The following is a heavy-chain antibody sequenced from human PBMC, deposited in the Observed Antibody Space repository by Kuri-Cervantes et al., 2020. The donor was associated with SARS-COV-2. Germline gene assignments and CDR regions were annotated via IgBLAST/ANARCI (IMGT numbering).Heavy chain of an antibody. CDR3: ARDLFGDFWGGFYYYMDV. D-gene: IGHD3-3*01. J-gene: IGHJ6*03. V-gene: IGHV3-48*01. CDR2: ISSSSSTI. CDR1: GFTFSSYS. Sequence: GESLKISCAASGFTFSSYSMNWVRQAPGKGLEWVSYISSSSSTIYYADSVKGRFTISRDNAKNSLYLQMNSLRAEDTAVYYCARDLFGDFWGGFYYYMDVWGKGTTVTVSS.